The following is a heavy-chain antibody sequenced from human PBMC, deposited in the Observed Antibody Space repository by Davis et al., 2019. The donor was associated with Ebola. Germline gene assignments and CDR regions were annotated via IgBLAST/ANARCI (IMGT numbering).Heavy chain of an antibody. V-gene: IGHV3-48*01. CDR3: ARRPYDSSGWYFDY. Sequence: GESLKISCAASGFTFSSYSMNWVRQAPGKGLEWVSYISSSSSTIYYADSVKGRFTISRDNSKNTLYLQMNSLRAEDTAVYYCARRPYDSSGWYFDYWGQGTLVTVSS. J-gene: IGHJ4*02. CDR2: ISSSSSTI. CDR1: GFTFSSYS. D-gene: IGHD3-22*01.